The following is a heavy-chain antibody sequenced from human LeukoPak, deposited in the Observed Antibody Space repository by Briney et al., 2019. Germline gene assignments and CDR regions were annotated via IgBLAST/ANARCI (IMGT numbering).Heavy chain of an antibody. CDR1: GYTFTSYY. V-gene: IGHV1-46*01. CDR2: INPSGGST. CDR3: ARALASLVGATLTFDY. D-gene: IGHD1-26*01. J-gene: IGHJ4*02. Sequence: EASVKVSCKASGYTFTSYYMHWVRQAPGQGLEWMGIINPSGGSTSYAQKFQGRVTMTRDMSTSTVYMELSSLRSEDTAVYYCARALASLVGATLTFDYWGQGTLVTVSS.